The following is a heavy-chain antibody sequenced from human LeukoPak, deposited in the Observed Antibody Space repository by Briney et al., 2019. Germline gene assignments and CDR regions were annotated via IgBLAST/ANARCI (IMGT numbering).Heavy chain of an antibody. D-gene: IGHD2-2*01. CDR1: GFTFDDYG. CDR3: ARDGLYCSSTSCYGRY. Sequence: GGSLRLSCAASGFTFDDYGMSWVRQAPGKGLEWVSGVNWNGGSTGYADSVKGRFTISRDNAKNSLYLQMNSLRAEDTALYYCARDGLYCSSTSCYGRYWGQGTLVTVSS. CDR2: VNWNGGST. J-gene: IGHJ4*02. V-gene: IGHV3-20*04.